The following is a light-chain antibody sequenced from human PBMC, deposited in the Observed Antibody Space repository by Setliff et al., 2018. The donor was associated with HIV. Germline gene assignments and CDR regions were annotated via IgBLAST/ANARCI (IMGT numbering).Light chain of an antibody. Sequence: QSALTQPASVSGSPGQSITISCAGTSSDVGSYNFVSWYQHHPGKAPKLIIYDVSKRPSGVPDRFSGSKSGNTASLTISGLQGEDEADFYCCSYAGTYTVLFGGGTKVTVL. V-gene: IGLV2-11*01. CDR2: DVS. J-gene: IGLJ2*01. CDR1: SSDVGSYNF. CDR3: CSYAGTYTVL.